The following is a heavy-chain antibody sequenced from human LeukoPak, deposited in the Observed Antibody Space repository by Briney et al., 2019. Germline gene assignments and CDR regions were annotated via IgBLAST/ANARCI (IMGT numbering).Heavy chain of an antibody. CDR2: ISSSSSTI. D-gene: IGHD3-10*01. CDR3: AKDFLVRGFDY. J-gene: IGHJ4*02. V-gene: IGHV3-48*01. Sequence: GGSLRLSCAASGFTFSSYSMNWVRQTPGKGLEWLSYISSSSSTIYYADSVKGRFTISRDNSKNTLYLQMNSLRAEDTAVYYCAKDFLVRGFDYWGQGTLVTVSS. CDR1: GFTFSSYS.